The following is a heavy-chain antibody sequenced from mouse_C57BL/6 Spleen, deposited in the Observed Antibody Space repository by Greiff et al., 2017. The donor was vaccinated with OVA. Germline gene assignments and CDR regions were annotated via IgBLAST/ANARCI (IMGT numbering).Heavy chain of an antibody. V-gene: IGHV1-59*01. CDR3: ATPGYGNYVNY. D-gene: IGHD2-1*01. Sequence: QVQLKQPGAELVRPGTSVKLSCKASGYTFTSYWMHWVKQRPGQGLEWIGVIDPSDSYTNYNQKFKGKATLTVDTSSSTAYMQLSSLTSEDSAVYYCATPGYGNYVNYWGQGTTLTVSS. CDR2: IDPSDSYT. CDR1: GYTFTSYW. J-gene: IGHJ2*01.